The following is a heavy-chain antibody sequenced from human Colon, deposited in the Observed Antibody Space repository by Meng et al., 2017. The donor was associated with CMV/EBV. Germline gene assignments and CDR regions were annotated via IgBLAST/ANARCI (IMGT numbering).Heavy chain of an antibody. D-gene: IGHD2-8*01. CDR1: GFTFSSYS. Sequence: GGSLRLSCAASGFTFSSYSMNWVRQAPGKGLEWVSSISSSSYIYYADSVKGRFSISRDNAKNSLNLQMNSLRVEDTAVYYCATVNGHAFDIWGQGTMVTVSS. CDR2: ISSSSYI. V-gene: IGHV3-21*01. J-gene: IGHJ3*02. CDR3: ATVNGHAFDI.